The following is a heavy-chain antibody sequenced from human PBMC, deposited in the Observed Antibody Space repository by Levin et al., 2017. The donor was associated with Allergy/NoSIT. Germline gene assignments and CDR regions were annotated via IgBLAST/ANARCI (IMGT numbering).Heavy chain of an antibody. V-gene: IGHV3-72*01. Sequence: GGSLRLSCAASGFTFSDHFMDWVRQAPGKGLEWVGRIRKKGDGYSTEYAASVKGRFTISRDDSKKSLYVQLNSLKTEDTAVYYCVRATTQYYYDCWGQGTLVTVSS. D-gene: IGHD2-15*01. CDR2: IRKKGDGYST. CDR1: GFTFSDHF. CDR3: VRATTQYYYDC. J-gene: IGHJ4*02.